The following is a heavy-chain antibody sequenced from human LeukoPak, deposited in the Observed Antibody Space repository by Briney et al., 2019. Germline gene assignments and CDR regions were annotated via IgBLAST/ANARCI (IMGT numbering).Heavy chain of an antibody. J-gene: IGHJ4*02. CDR1: GGSISSGSYY. D-gene: IGHD1-26*01. Sequence: KPSETLSLTCTVSGGSISSGSYYWSWIRQPAGKGLEWIGRIYTSGSTNYNPSLKSRVTISVDTSKNQFFLKLSSVTAADTAVYYCARVVGATREDYWGQGTLVTVSS. CDR3: ARVVGATREDY. CDR2: IYTSGST. V-gene: IGHV4-61*02.